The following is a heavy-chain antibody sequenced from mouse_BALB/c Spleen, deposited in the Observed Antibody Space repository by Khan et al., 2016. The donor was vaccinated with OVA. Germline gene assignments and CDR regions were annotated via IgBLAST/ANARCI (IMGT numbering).Heavy chain of an antibody. CDR1: GYTFTTYT. D-gene: IGHD2-14*01. CDR2: IIPTNDYT. CDR3: AREGAYYRSDGWFAY. Sequence: VQLQQSETELARPGASVKMSRKASGYTFTTYTIHWVKQRPGQGLEWIGYIIPTNDYTNYNQKFKDRATLTADKSTSKSYLQLSSLTSEDSALYYCAREGAYYRSDGWFAYWGQGTLVTVSA. J-gene: IGHJ3*01. V-gene: IGHV1-4*01.